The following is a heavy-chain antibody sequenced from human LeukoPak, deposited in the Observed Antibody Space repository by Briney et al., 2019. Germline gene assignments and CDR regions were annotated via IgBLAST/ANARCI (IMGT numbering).Heavy chain of an antibody. CDR2: INQDVSEK. Sequence: GGSLSLSCAASGCTFSRYWRSWVRRAPGKGGEGVANINQDVSEKYYVYSVKRRFTISRDNANNSLYLQMNSLRAEDTAVYYCARDSDYYDSSGYHHQAFDYWGQGTLVTVSS. CDR1: GCTFSRYW. D-gene: IGHD3-22*01. J-gene: IGHJ4*02. CDR3: ARDSDYYDSSGYHHQAFDY. V-gene: IGHV3-7*01.